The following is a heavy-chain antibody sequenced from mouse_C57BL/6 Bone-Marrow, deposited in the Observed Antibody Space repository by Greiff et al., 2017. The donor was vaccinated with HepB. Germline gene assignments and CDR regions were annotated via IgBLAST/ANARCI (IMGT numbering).Heavy chain of an antibody. D-gene: IGHD1-1*01. CDR1: GFTFSNYW. V-gene: IGHV6-3*01. CDR3: TGGITTDYYAMDY. Sequence: EVKLLESGGGLVQPGGSMKLSCVASGFTFSNYWMNWVRQSPEKGLEWVAQIRLKSDNYATHYAESVKGRFTISRDDSKSSVYLQMNNLRAEDTGIYYCTGGITTDYYAMDYWGQGTSVTVSS. J-gene: IGHJ4*01. CDR2: IRLKSDNYAT.